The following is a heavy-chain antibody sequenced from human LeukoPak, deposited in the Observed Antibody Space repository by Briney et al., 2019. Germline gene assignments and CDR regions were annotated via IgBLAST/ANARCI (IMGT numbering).Heavy chain of an antibody. D-gene: IGHD3-9*01. CDR3: APGIFDWLTREEYYFDY. J-gene: IGHJ4*02. Sequence: SETLSLTCTVSGYSISSGYYWGWIRQPPGKGLEWIGSIYHSGSTYYNPSLKSRVTISVDTSKNQFSLKLSSVTAADTAVHYCAPGIFDWLTREEYYFDYWGQGTLVTVSS. V-gene: IGHV4-38-2*02. CDR2: IYHSGST. CDR1: GYSISSGYY.